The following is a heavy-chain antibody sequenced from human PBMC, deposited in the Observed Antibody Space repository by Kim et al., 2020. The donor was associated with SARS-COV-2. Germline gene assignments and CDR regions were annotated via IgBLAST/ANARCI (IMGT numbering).Heavy chain of an antibody. CDR3: ARDSPDSSGYRSYYYGMDV. Sequence: ASVKVSCKASGYTFTSYGISWVRQAPGQGLEWMGWISAYNGNTNYAQKLQGRVTMTTDTSTSTAYMELRSLRSDDTAVYYCARDSPDSSGYRSYYYGMDVWGQGTTVTVSS. V-gene: IGHV1-18*04. CDR2: ISAYNGNT. D-gene: IGHD3-22*01. CDR1: GYTFTSYG. J-gene: IGHJ6*02.